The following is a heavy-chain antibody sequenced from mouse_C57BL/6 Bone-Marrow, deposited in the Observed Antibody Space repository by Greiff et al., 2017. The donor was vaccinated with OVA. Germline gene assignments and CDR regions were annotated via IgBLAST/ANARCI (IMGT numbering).Heavy chain of an antibody. Sequence: VQLKQSGPELVKPGASVKISCKASGYSFTGYNMNWVKQSPEKSLEWIGEINPSTGGTTYNQKFKAKATLTVDKSSSTAYMQLKSLTSEDSAVYYCPITTVVATDWYFDVWGTGTTVTVSS. V-gene: IGHV1-42*01. CDR3: PITTVVATDWYFDV. CDR2: INPSTGGT. J-gene: IGHJ1*03. CDR1: GYSFTGYN. D-gene: IGHD1-1*01.